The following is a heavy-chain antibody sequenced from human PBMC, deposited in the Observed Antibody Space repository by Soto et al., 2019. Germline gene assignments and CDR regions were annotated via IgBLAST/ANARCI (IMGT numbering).Heavy chain of an antibody. V-gene: IGHV1-18*04. CDR2: ISAYNGNT. J-gene: IGHJ4*02. Sequence: GASVKVSCKASGYTFTSYGISWVRQAPGQGLEWMGWISAYNGNTNYAQKLQGRVTMTRDTSISTAYMELSRLRSDDTAVYYCARIENILTGGPDYWGQGTLVTVSS. D-gene: IGHD3-9*01. CDR3: ARIENILTGGPDY. CDR1: GYTFTSYG.